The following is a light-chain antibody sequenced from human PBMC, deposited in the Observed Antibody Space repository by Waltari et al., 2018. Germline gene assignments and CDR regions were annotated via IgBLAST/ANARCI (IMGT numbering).Light chain of an antibody. V-gene: IGLV4-69*01. CDR3: QTGGHGTWV. Sequence: QLVLTQSPSASASLGASVKLTCTLSSGHSSNIIAWHQQQPEKGPRYLMKVNSDGSHTKGDEIPVRFSGSGSGAERYLTISSVQSEDEADYYCQTGGHGTWVFGGGTKLTVL. CDR2: VNSDGSH. J-gene: IGLJ3*02. CDR1: SGHSSNI.